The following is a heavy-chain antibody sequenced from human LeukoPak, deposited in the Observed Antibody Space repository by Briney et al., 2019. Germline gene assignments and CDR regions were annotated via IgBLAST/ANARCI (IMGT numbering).Heavy chain of an antibody. Sequence: PGGSLRLSCAASGITFSSYWMHWVRQVPGKGLEWLSYIKSDGTNTGYADPVKGRFTVSRDNAKNTLYLEMNSLGGEDTAVYYCARSPRVYDSSGHLHDAFDLWGQGTMVTVS. CDR1: GITFSSYW. V-gene: IGHV3-74*01. CDR2: IKSDGTNT. CDR3: ARSPRVYDSSGHLHDAFDL. D-gene: IGHD3-22*01. J-gene: IGHJ3*01.